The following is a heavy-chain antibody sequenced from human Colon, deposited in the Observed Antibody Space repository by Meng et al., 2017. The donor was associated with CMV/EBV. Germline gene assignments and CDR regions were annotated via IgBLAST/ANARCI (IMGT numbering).Heavy chain of an antibody. J-gene: IGHJ6*02. CDR2: ISSGGSYI. V-gene: IGHV3-21*01. CDR3: ARVLDQLLWYPMDV. Sequence: GGSLRLSCAASGFTFSTYSMNWVRQAPGKGLEWVSSISSGGSYIYYADSMKGRFTISRDNAKNSLYLQMNSLRAEDTAIYYCARVLDQLLWYPMDVWGQGTTVTVS. D-gene: IGHD2-2*01. CDR1: GFTFSTYS.